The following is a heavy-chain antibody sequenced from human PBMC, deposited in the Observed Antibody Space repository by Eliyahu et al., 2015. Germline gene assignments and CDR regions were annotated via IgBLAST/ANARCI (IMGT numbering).Heavy chain of an antibody. V-gene: IGHV3-23*01. D-gene: IGHD5-12*01. CDR3: AARRDYSGFXHFDY. CDR2: ISGSGDST. Sequence: EVQLLESGGGLVQPGGSLRLSCAVSGFTFGNXAMSWXRQAPGKGLEWVSAISGSGDSTYYAXSVKGRFTISRDNSKNTLYVQMNSLRAEDTAVYYCAARRDYSGFXHFDYWGQGTLVTVSS. CDR1: GFTFGNXA. J-gene: IGHJ4*02.